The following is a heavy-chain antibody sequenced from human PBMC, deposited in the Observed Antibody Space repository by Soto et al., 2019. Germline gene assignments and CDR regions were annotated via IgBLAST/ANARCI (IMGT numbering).Heavy chain of an antibody. V-gene: IGHV3-30-3*01. Sequence: QVQLVESGGGVVQPGRSLRLSCAASGFTFSSYAMHWVRQAPGKGLEWVAVISYDGSNKYYADSVKGRFTISRDNSKNTLYLQMNSLRAEDTAVYYCARDLSIAAAGTMFDYWGQGTLVTVSS. CDR3: ARDLSIAAAGTMFDY. CDR2: ISYDGSNK. D-gene: IGHD6-13*01. J-gene: IGHJ4*02. CDR1: GFTFSSYA.